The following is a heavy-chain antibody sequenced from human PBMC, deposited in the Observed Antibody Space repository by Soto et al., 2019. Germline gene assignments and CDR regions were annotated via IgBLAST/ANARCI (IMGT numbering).Heavy chain of an antibody. CDR3: ARDLGIAVAGTVPWFDP. J-gene: IGHJ5*02. CDR1: NYNFTNYA. D-gene: IGHD6-19*01. V-gene: IGHV1-69*13. Sequence: GASVKVSCKTSNYNFTNYAITWVRQAPGQGLEWMGGIIPIFGTANYAQKFQGRVTITADESTSTAYMELSSLRSEDTAVYYCARDLGIAVAGTVPWFDPWGQGTLVTVSS. CDR2: IIPIFGTA.